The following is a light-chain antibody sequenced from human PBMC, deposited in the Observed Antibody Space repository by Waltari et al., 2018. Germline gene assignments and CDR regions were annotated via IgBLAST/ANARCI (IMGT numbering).Light chain of an antibody. CDR2: RNN. CDR1: TSNTGRNP. Sequence: QSVLTQPPSASGTPGQTVTISSSGSTSNTGRNPVLWYQQLPGKAHTLLTYRNNKRPSGVPDRFSASKSGTSASLAISGLRSEDEADYYCVSWDDSLNGPAVGGGTKLTVL. J-gene: IGLJ2*01. V-gene: IGLV1-44*01. CDR3: VSWDDSLNGPA.